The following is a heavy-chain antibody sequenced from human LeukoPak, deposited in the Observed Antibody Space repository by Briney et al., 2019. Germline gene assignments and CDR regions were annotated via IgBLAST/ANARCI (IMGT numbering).Heavy chain of an antibody. CDR2: ISPDSGGT. J-gene: IGHJ5*02. CDR1: GYTFPCYY. V-gene: IGHV1-2*02. Sequence: GASVKVSCKASGYTFPCYYMHWVRQAPGQGLEWMGWISPDSGGTNYAQKFQGRVTMTRDTSISTAYMELSRLRSDDTAVYYCARDEIPCGGDCYLLPNWFDPWGQGTLVTVSS. CDR3: ARDEIPCGGDCYLLPNWFDP. D-gene: IGHD2-21*02.